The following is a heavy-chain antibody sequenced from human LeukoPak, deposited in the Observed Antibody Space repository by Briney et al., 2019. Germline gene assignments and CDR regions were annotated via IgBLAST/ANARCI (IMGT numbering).Heavy chain of an antibody. CDR2: ISYDGSNK. CDR1: GFTFSSYA. D-gene: IGHD6-13*01. CDR3: ARGGLLVQDPFDY. Sequence: GGSLRLSCAASGFTFSSYAIHWVRQAPGKGLEWVAVISYDGSNKYYADSVKGRFTISRDNSKNTLYLQMNSLRAEDTAVYYCARGGLLVQDPFDYWGQGTLVTVSS. V-gene: IGHV3-30*04. J-gene: IGHJ4*02.